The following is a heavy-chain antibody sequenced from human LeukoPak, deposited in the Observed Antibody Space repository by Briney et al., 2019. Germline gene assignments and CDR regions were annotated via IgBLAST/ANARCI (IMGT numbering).Heavy chain of an antibody. J-gene: IGHJ5*02. CDR2: INHSGST. CDR3: ARGITDFWSGYKGRWFDP. V-gene: IGHV4-34*01. Sequence: SETLSFTCAVYGGSFSGYYWSWIRQPPGKGLEWVGEINHSGSTNYNPSLKSRVTISVDTSKNQFSLKLSSVTAADTAVYYCARGITDFWSGYKGRWFDPWGQGTLVTVSS. D-gene: IGHD3-3*01. CDR1: GGSFSGYY.